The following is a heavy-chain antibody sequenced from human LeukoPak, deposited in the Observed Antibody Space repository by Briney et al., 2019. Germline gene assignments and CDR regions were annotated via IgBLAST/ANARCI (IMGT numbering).Heavy chain of an antibody. V-gene: IGHV4-59*01. CDR2: IYYSGST. CDR3: AKDPGKFYDYVWGSYRLSGD. J-gene: IGHJ4*02. Sequence: SETLSLTCTVSGGSISSYYWSWIRQPPGKGLEWIGYIYYSGSTNYNPSLKSRVTISVDTSKNQFSLKLSSVTAADTAVYYCAKDPGKFYDYVWGSYRLSGDWGQGTLVTVSS. D-gene: IGHD3-16*02. CDR1: GGSISSYY.